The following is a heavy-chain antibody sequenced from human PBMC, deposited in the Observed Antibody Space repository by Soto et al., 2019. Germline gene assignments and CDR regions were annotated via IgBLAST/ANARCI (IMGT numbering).Heavy chain of an antibody. CDR1: GFTFSNAW. Sequence: EVQLVESGGGLVKPGGSLRLSCAASGFTFSNAWMSWVRQAPGKGLEWVGRIKSKTDGGTTDYAAPVKGGFTISRDDSKNTLYLQMNSLKTEDTAVYYCTTGFRGLDAFDIWGQGTMVTVSS. CDR2: IKSKTDGGTT. CDR3: TTGFRGLDAFDI. J-gene: IGHJ3*02. D-gene: IGHD3-10*01. V-gene: IGHV3-15*01.